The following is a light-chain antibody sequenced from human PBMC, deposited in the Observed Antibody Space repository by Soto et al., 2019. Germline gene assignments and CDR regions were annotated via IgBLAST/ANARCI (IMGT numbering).Light chain of an antibody. CDR2: TAS. Sequence: IVLTQSPGTLSLSPGERATLSCRASQSVSSSFLAWYQQKPGQAPRLLIYTASSRATGVPDRFSGSGSGTDFTLTISRLEPEDFAVYYCQQYGSSPPMYTFGQGTKLEI. CDR1: QSVSSSF. CDR3: QQYGSSPPMYT. J-gene: IGKJ2*01. V-gene: IGKV3-20*01.